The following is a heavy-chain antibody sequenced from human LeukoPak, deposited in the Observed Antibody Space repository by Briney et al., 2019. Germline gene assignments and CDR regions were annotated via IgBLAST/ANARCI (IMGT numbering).Heavy chain of an antibody. CDR3: ARVLGCTNGVCHDAFDI. Sequence: PGGSLSLSCAASGFTFSRYWMSWVRQAPGKGLEWVANIKEDGGEKFHVDSVKGRFTISRDNAKKSLYLQMNSLRAEDTAVYFCARVLGCTNGVCHDAFDIWGQGTMVTVSS. CDR1: GFTFSRYW. V-gene: IGHV3-7*01. D-gene: IGHD2-8*01. J-gene: IGHJ3*02. CDR2: IKEDGGEK.